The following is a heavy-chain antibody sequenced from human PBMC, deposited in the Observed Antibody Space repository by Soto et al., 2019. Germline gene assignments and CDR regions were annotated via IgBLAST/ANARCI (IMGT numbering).Heavy chain of an antibody. D-gene: IGHD3-16*01. CDR3: AKCAVLTTTSGGWCNWFDP. CDR1: GFSFSSFA. Sequence: EVQLLESGGTLVQPGESLRLSCEVSGFSFSSFAMNCVRQAPGEGLEWVSSIRGPATSYADSVKGRFTISRDNSKNTVYLQMNTLRGEDTAVYYCAKCAVLTTTSGGWCNWFDPWGQGTLVIVSS. J-gene: IGHJ5*02. CDR2: IRGPAT. V-gene: IGHV3-23*01.